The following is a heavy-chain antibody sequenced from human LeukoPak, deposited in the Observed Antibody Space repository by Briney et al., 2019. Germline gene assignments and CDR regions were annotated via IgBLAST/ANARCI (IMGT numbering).Heavy chain of an antibody. D-gene: IGHD6-19*01. J-gene: IGHJ4*02. CDR2: IKQDESQK. V-gene: IGHV3-7*01. CDR3: ARDQAVASVYREDS. CDR1: GFTFSSYW. Sequence: GGSLRRSCAGYGFTFSSYWMTWVRQAPGKGLEGVANIKQDESQKYYVDSVKVRFTISRDNAKNSLFLQMNSLRAEDTAVYYCARDQAVASVYREDSWGQGTLVTVSS.